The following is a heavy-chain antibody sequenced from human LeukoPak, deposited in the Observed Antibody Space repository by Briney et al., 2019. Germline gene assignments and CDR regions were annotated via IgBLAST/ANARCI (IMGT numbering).Heavy chain of an antibody. CDR2: IRYDGSNK. J-gene: IGHJ5*02. V-gene: IGHV3-30*02. D-gene: IGHD3-3*01. Sequence: QPGGSVRLLCAASGLTFSSYGMHWARQAPGEGLEWVVFIRYDGSNKYYADWVRARFTISRDNSKNTLNLQLISLRAEDTAEYYCAKEPPEYYDFWSGFWFDAWGQGALVTASS. CDR1: GLTFSSYG. CDR3: AKEPPEYYDFWSGFWFDA.